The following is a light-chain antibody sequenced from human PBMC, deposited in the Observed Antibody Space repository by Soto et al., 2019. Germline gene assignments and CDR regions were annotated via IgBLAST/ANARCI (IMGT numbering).Light chain of an antibody. CDR1: QDISNY. Sequence: DIQMTQSPSSLSASVGDRVTITCQASQDISNYLNWYQQKPGKAPKLLIYDASNLETGVPSRFSGRGSGTDFTFTISSLQPEDIATYYCQQYDNLPPLTFGGGTMVEIK. CDR2: DAS. J-gene: IGKJ4*01. V-gene: IGKV1-33*01. CDR3: QQYDNLPPLT.